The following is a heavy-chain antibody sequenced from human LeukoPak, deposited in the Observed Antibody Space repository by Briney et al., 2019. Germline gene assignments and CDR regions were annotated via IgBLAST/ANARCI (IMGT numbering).Heavy chain of an antibody. CDR2: INHSGST. CDR1: GGSFSGYY. D-gene: IGHD3-10*01. V-gene: IGHV4-34*01. J-gene: IGHJ4*02. Sequence: SETLSLTCAVYGGSFSGYYWSWIRQPPGKGLEWIGEINHSGSTNYNPSLKSRVTISVDTSKNQFSLKLSSVTAADTAVYYCARCYGSGSYCVYWGQGTLVTVSS. CDR3: ARCYGSGSYCVY.